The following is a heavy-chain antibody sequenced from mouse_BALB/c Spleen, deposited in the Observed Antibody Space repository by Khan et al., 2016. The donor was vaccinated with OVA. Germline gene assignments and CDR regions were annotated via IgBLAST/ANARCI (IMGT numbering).Heavy chain of an antibody. CDR3: ARSVTITTVVATDFDY. Sequence: EVQLQESGPGLVKPSQSLSITCTVTGYSITSDYAWNWIRQFPGNKLEWVGYISYSGRTSYNPSLKSRISITRDTSKNQFFLQLSSVTTEDTATYYSARSVTITTVVATDFDYWGQGTTLTVSS. CDR1: GYSITSDYA. D-gene: IGHD1-1*01. J-gene: IGHJ2*01. V-gene: IGHV3-2*02. CDR2: ISYSGRT.